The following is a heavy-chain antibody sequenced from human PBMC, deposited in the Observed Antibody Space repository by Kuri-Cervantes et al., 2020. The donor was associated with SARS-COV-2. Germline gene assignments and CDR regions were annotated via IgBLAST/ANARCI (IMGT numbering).Heavy chain of an antibody. Sequence: SETLSLTCTVSGGSTSSYYWSWIRQPAGKGLEWIGRIYTSGSTNYNPSLKSRVTMSVDTSKNQFSLKPSSVTAADTAVYYCAREYDFWSGSGAFDIWGQGTMVTVSS. V-gene: IGHV4-4*07. D-gene: IGHD3-3*01. CDR2: IYTSGST. CDR3: AREYDFWSGSGAFDI. CDR1: GGSTSSYY. J-gene: IGHJ3*02.